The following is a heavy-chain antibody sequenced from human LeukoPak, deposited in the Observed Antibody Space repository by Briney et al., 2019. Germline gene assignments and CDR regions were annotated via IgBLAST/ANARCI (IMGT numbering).Heavy chain of an antibody. CDR1: GGSISSGTYY. CDR2: ISTSGGT. D-gene: IGHD2-8*01. V-gene: IGHV4-61*02. Sequence: PSQTLSLTCTVSGGSISSGTYYWSWIRKPAGKGLEWIGRISTSGGTAYSPSLKSRVTISLGTSKNQFSLRLTSVTAADTAVYYCARGMALNWFDPWGQGTLVTVSS. CDR3: ARGMALNWFDP. J-gene: IGHJ5*02.